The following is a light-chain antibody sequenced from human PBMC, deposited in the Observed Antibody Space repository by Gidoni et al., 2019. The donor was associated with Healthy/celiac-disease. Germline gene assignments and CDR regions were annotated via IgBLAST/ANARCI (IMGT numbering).Light chain of an antibody. V-gene: IGKV4-1*01. CDR1: QSVLYSSNNKNY. J-gene: IGKJ4*01. Sequence: DIVMTQSPASLAVSLGERATINCKSSQSVLYSSNNKNYLAWYQQKPGQPPKLLIYWASTRESGVPDRFSGSGSGTDFTLTISSRQAEDVAVYYCQQYYSTLTFGGGTKVEIK. CDR2: WAS. CDR3: QQYYSTLT.